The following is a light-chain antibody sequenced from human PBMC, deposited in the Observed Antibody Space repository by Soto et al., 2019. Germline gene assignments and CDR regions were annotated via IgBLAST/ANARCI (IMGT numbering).Light chain of an antibody. CDR1: ALPKKF. CDR3: YSTDSSGHHWV. CDR2: DDS. J-gene: IGLJ3*02. Sequence: SYELTQPPSVSVSPGQTARITCSGDALPKKFAYWYQQKSGQAPALVLYDDSKRPPGIPERYSGSSSGTTATLTIPGAHVEDEDDYHCYSTDSSGHHWVFGGGTKLTVL. V-gene: IGLV3-10*03.